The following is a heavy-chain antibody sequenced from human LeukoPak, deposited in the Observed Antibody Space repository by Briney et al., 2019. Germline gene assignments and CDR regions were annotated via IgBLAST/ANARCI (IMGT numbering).Heavy chain of an antibody. CDR2: ISGSGRST. Sequence: PGGSLRLSCAVSGFTFNSYAMSWGRQAPGKGLEWVSAISGSGRSTYYADSVKGRFTISRDNSKNTLYLQMNSLRAEDTAVYSCAKGSPLGYCSSTSCYPLDSWGQGTLVTVSS. D-gene: IGHD2-2*01. J-gene: IGHJ5*01. V-gene: IGHV3-23*01. CDR1: GFTFNSYA. CDR3: AKGSPLGYCSSTSCYPLDS.